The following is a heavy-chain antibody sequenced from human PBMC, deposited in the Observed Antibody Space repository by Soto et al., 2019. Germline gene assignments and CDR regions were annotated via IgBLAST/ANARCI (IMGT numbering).Heavy chain of an antibody. Sequence: SVNVSCNASGGTFSSYPSSWVRQSPGQWLEWMGGIIPIFGTANYAQKFQGRVTITADKSTSTAYLELSGLRSEDTAVYYCARDSTPAGHSSSCYAFDYWGQGTLVIASS. CDR1: GGTFSSYP. V-gene: IGHV1-69*06. D-gene: IGHD6-13*01. CDR2: IIPIFGTA. J-gene: IGHJ4*02. CDR3: ARDSTPAGHSSSCYAFDY.